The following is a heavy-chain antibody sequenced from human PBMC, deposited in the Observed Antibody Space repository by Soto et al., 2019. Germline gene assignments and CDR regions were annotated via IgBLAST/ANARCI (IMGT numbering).Heavy chain of an antibody. J-gene: IGHJ2*01. D-gene: IGHD3-9*01. CDR3: ARESHDILTGPPWVWYFDL. Sequence: QVQLQQWGAGALRPLETLSLTCGVSGGSFSGYYWAWIRQSPGKGLEWIGEINDRGSINYNPSLKSRASISVDKSKNHYSLNLRSVTAADTAVYYCARESHDILTGPPWVWYFDLWGRCTLVTVSS. CDR2: INDRGSI. V-gene: IGHV4-34*01. CDR1: GGSFSGYY.